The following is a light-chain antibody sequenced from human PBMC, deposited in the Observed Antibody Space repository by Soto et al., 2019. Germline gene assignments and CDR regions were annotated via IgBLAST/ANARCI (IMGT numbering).Light chain of an antibody. Sequence: DIVMTQSPATLSVSPGERATLSCRATESIGSNLAGYQQKPGQAPRLLIYGASTRATGIPARFSGSGSGTEFTLTISSLQSEDFAFYYCHQYNNWPPYTFGQGTKLEI. CDR3: HQYNNWPPYT. CDR2: GAS. J-gene: IGKJ2*01. CDR1: ESIGSN. V-gene: IGKV3-15*01.